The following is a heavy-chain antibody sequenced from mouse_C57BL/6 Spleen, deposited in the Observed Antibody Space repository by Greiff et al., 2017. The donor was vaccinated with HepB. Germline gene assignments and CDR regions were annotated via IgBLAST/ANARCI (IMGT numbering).Heavy chain of an antibody. V-gene: IGHV1-53*01. J-gene: IGHJ4*01. Sequence: VQLQQPGTELVKPGASVKLSCKASGYTFTSYWMHWVKQRPGQGLEWIGNINPSNGGTNYNEKFKSKATLTVDKCSSTAYMQLSSLTSEDSAVYYCARYYSNYPYAMDYWGQGTSVTVSS. D-gene: IGHD2-5*01. CDR2: INPSNGGT. CDR3: ARYYSNYPYAMDY. CDR1: GYTFTSYW.